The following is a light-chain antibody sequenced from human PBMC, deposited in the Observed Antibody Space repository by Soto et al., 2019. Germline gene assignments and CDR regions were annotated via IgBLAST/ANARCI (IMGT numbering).Light chain of an antibody. J-gene: IGKJ5*01. CDR3: QQRYASPPIT. CDR1: RSVRSY. Sequence: EIVLTQSPATLSLSPGERATLSCRASRSVRSYLAWYQQKPGQAPRLLIYDASNRAAGIPARFSGSGSETDFTLTISNIEPEDFAVYYCQQRYASPPITFGQGTRLEIK. V-gene: IGKV3-11*01. CDR2: DAS.